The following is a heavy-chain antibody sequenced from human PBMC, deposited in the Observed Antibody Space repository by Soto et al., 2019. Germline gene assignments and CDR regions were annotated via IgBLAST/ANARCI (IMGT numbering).Heavy chain of an antibody. V-gene: IGHV3-48*03. J-gene: IGHJ4*02. Sequence: GGSLRLSGAASEFILSNNEMHWVRQAPGKGLEWISYISTSSKTVHDADSVKGRFTISRDNGKNSLYLQMNSLRAEDTAVYYCARDLQMATIRGGDYWGQGTQVTVSS. CDR1: EFILSNNE. CDR2: ISTSSKTV. D-gene: IGHD5-12*01. CDR3: ARDLQMATIRGGDY.